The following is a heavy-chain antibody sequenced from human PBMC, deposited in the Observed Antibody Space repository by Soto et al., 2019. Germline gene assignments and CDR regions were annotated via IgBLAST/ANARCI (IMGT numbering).Heavy chain of an antibody. D-gene: IGHD6-25*01. V-gene: IGHV3-23*01. J-gene: IGHJ4*01. CDR1: GCTFNNYA. Sequence: GGSLRLSCAASGCTFNNYAMSWVRQAPGKGLEWVSAITGSGGDTYHADSVKGRFTISRDNSKNTLYLQMNTLRAEDTAVYYCAKGSASGSPYYFDYWGHGTLVTVSS. CDR3: AKGSASGSPYYFDY. CDR2: ITGSGGDT.